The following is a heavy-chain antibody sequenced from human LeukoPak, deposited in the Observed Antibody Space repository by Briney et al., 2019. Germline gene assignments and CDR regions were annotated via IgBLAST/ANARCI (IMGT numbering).Heavy chain of an antibody. CDR1: GFTFSTCA. Sequence: GGSLRLSCAASGFTFSTCAMSWVRQAPGEGVAWVSGISNNGDSAYYADSVKGRFTISRDNPKNTLHLQMSSLRAEDTALYYCVKDRCDRATCPEVWGQGTLVTVSS. V-gene: IGHV3-23*01. CDR2: ISNNGDSA. CDR3: VKDRCDRATCPEV. D-gene: IGHD2-21*01. J-gene: IGHJ4*02.